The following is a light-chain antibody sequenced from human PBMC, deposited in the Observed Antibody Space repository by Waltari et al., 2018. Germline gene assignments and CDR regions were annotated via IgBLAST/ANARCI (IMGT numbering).Light chain of an antibody. Sequence: DIQMTQSPSSLSASAGDTATITCRASQGISTYLNWYQQKPGKAPKRLIYAASSLESGVPSRFSGSGSGTDFTLTISSLQPEDFATYYCLQYNSHPFTFGPGTKLDIK. CDR2: AAS. CDR1: QGISTY. J-gene: IGKJ3*01. V-gene: IGKV1-17*01. CDR3: LQYNSHPFT.